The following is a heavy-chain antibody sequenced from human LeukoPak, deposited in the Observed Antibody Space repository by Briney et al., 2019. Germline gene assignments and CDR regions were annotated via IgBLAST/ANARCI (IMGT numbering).Heavy chain of an antibody. D-gene: IGHD3-22*01. J-gene: IGHJ4*02. Sequence: SETLSLTCAVSDGSISSGGYSWSWIRQPPGKGLEWIGYIYHSGNTYYNPSLKSRVTISVDRSKNQFSLKLSSVTAADTAVYYCARVYSSDYWLYYFDYWGQGTLVTVSS. CDR3: ARVYSSDYWLYYFDY. V-gene: IGHV4-30-2*01. CDR2: IYHSGNT. CDR1: DGSISSGGYS.